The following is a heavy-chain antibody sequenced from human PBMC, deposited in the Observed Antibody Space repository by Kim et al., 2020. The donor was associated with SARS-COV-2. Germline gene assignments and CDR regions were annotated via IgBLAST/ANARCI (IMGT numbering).Heavy chain of an antibody. J-gene: IGHJ4*02. Sequence: GGSLRLSCAASGFTFSSYAMHWVRQAPGKGLEWVSVISGSGTITYYADSVKGRFTISRDSSKNTLYLQMNSLRAEDTAVYYCAKDLGLETTTSVFDYWGQGTLVTVSS. CDR1: GFTFSSYA. CDR3: AKDLGLETTTSVFDY. V-gene: IGHV3-23*01. CDR2: ISGSGTIT. D-gene: IGHD1-1*01.